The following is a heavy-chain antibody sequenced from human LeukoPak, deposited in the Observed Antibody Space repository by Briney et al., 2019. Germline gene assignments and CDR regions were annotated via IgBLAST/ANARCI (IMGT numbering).Heavy chain of an antibody. V-gene: IGHV1-46*01. J-gene: IGHJ6*03. Sequence: ASVTVSCKASGYTFTGYYMIWVRQAPGQGLEWMAWINPSGGSTSYAQKFQGRVTMTRDLSTSTAYMELSSLRSEDTAVYYCARSPLGDYVGRYYYYYMDVWGKGTTVTVSS. CDR1: GYTFTGYY. D-gene: IGHD4-17*01. CDR2: INPSGGST. CDR3: ARSPLGDYVGRYYYYYMDV.